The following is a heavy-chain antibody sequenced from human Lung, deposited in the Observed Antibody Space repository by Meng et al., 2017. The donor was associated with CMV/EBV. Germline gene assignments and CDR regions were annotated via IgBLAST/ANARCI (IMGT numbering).Heavy chain of an antibody. Sequence: ASVXVSCKASGYTFTGYYMHWVRQAPGQRLEWMGWINPNSGGTNYAQKFQGRVTMARDTSISTAYMELSRLRSDDTAVYYCARALLFITMVRGAIGYWGQGNLVNVFS. CDR1: GYTFTGYY. D-gene: IGHD3-10*01. CDR2: INPNSGGT. J-gene: IGHJ4*02. CDR3: ARALLFITMVRGAIGY. V-gene: IGHV1-2*02.